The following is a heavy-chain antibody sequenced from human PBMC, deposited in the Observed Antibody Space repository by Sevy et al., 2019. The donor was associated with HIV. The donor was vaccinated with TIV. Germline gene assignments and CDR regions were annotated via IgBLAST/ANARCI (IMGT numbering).Heavy chain of an antibody. D-gene: IGHD3-22*01. J-gene: IGHJ5*02. V-gene: IGHV3-48*03. CDR2: ITSSGSSI. CDR1: GFTFSNYE. Sequence: GGSLRLSCAASGFTFSNYEMNWVRQAPGKGLEWVSHITSSGSSIYYADSVKSRFTISRDNAKNSLYLQMNSLRVEDTAVYYCARNGGAYDTGFDPWGQGTLVTVSS. CDR3: ARNGGAYDTGFDP.